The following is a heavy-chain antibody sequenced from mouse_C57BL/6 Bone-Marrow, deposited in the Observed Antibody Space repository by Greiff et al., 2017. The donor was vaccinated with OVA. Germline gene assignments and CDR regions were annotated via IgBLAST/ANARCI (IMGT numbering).Heavy chain of an antibody. Sequence: QVHVKQPGAELVKPGASVKMSCKASGYTFTSYWITWVKQRPGQGLEWIGDIYPGSGSTNYNEKFKSKATLTVDTSSSTAYMQLSSLTSEDSAVYYCARSKGNLTGTDYWGQGTTLTVSS. D-gene: IGHD4-1*01. CDR1: GYTFTSYW. CDR2: IYPGSGST. J-gene: IGHJ2*01. V-gene: IGHV1-55*01. CDR3: ARSKGNLTGTDY.